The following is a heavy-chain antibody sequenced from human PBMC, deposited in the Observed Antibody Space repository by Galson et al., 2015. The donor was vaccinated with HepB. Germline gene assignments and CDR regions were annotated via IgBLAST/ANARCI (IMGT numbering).Heavy chain of an antibody. J-gene: IGHJ3*02. Sequence: SLRLSCAASGFTFSSYGMHWVRQAPGKGLEWVAVISYDGSNKYYADSVKGRFTISRDNSKNTLYLQMNSLRAEDTAVYYCAREDGYSYGPHDAFDIWGQGTMVTVSS. CDR3: AREDGYSYGPHDAFDI. D-gene: IGHD5-18*01. CDR2: ISYDGSNK. CDR1: GFTFSSYG. V-gene: IGHV3-30*03.